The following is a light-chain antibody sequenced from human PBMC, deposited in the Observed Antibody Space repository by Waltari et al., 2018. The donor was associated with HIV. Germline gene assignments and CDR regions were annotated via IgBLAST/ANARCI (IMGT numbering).Light chain of an antibody. CDR1: VGHSDNA. CDR2: LNSDGSH. V-gene: IGLV4-69*01. CDR3: QTWGAGIQV. Sequence: LLTPKRPASASLGASVRRTSTLSVGHSDNASTCHHQQPEKGPRFLMRLNSDGSHNKGDGISDRFSGSSSGAERYLTISSLQAEDEGDYHCQTWGAGIQVFGGGTKLTVL. J-gene: IGLJ2*01.